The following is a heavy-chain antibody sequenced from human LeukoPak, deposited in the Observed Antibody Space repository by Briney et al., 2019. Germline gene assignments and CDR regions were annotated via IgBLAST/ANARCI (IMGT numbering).Heavy chain of an antibody. V-gene: IGHV3-74*01. J-gene: IGHJ3*02. CDR1: GFTFSYYY. CDR2: IRPDGSRT. CDR3: ARHRYNWNDDGAFDI. D-gene: IGHD1-1*01. Sequence: GGALRLSCAASGFTFSYYYMHWVRQTPGKGLLWVSSIRPDGSRTGYADSVKGRFTISRDNSKNTLYLQMNSLRAEDTAVYYCARHRYNWNDDGAFDIWGQGTMVTVSS.